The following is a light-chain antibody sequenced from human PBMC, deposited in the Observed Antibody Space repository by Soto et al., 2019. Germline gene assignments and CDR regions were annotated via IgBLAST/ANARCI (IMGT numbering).Light chain of an antibody. CDR2: DVN. Sequence: QSVLTQPPSVSGSPGQSVSISCTGTNTDVGGYDYVSWYQQYPGKPPKLIISDVNKRASGVPDRFSGSKSGVTAFLTISGLQADDEADYFCGSYAGRSTIVVFGGGTKLTVL. CDR3: GSYAGRSTIVV. J-gene: IGLJ2*01. V-gene: IGLV2-11*01. CDR1: NTDVGGYDY.